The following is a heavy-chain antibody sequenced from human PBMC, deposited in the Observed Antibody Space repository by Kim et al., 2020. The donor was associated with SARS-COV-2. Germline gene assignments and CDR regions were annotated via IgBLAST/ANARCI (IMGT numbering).Heavy chain of an antibody. D-gene: IGHD6-13*01. J-gene: IGHJ4*02. CDR3: ARVFIAAEDY. CDR2: DK. V-gene: IGHV2-70*01. Sequence: DKYYSTSLKTRLTISKDTSKNQVVLTMTNMDPVDTATYYCARVFIAAEDYWGQGTLVTVSS.